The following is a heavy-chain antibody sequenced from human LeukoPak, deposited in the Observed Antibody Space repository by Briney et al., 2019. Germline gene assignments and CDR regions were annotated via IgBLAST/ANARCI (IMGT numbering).Heavy chain of an antibody. J-gene: IGHJ4*02. D-gene: IGHD4-23*01. CDR1: GFTFSTYA. CDR3: ARDYGGTLEY. Sequence: GGSLRLSCAASGFTFSTYAMSWVRQAPGKGLEWVSSISGSGSRTYYADSVKGRFTISRDSSKNTLYLQVNSLRAEDTAVYYCARDYGGTLEYWGQGTLVTVSS. CDR2: ISGSGSRT. V-gene: IGHV3-23*01.